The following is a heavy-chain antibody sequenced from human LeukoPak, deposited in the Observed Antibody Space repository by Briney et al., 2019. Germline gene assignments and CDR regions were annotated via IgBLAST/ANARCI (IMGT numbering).Heavy chain of an antibody. J-gene: IGHJ3*02. CDR3: ARGPVTRFEI. CDR1: GFTVSSNY. V-gene: IGHV3-53*01. D-gene: IGHD4-17*01. CDR2: TYSGGTT. Sequence: PGGSPRLSCAASGFTVSSNYMSWVRQAPGKGLEWVSVTYSGGTTYYADSVKGRFTISRDNSNNTLYLQMNSLRAEDTAVYYCARGPVTRFEIWGQGTMVTVSS.